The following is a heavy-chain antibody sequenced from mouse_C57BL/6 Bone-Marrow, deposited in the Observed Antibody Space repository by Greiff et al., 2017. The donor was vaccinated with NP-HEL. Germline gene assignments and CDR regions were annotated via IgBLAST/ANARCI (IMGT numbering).Heavy chain of an antibody. J-gene: IGHJ4*01. D-gene: IGHD3-2*02. V-gene: IGHV5-6*01. CDR1: GFTFSSYG. CDR3: AREAQATPLDY. Sequence: EVKLMESGGDLVKPGGSLKLSCAASGFTFSSYGMSWVRQTPDKRLEWVATISSGGSYTYYPDSVQGRFTISRDNAKNTLYLQMSSLKSEDTAMYYCAREAQATPLDYWGQGTSVTVSS. CDR2: ISSGGSYT.